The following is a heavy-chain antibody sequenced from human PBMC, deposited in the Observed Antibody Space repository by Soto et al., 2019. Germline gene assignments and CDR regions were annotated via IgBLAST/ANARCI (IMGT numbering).Heavy chain of an antibody. CDR1: GASISSEQY. D-gene: IGHD6-19*01. J-gene: IGHJ4*02. CDR2: IHHSGST. Sequence: PSDTLSLTCTVSGASISSEQYWTWVRQPPGKGLEWIGDIHHSGSTNNNPSLRSRLIMSVDTSKNQFSLNLNSVTAADTAVYYCARSFGWYAIDQWGQGTLVTVSS. V-gene: IGHV4-38-2*02. CDR3: ARSFGWYAIDQ.